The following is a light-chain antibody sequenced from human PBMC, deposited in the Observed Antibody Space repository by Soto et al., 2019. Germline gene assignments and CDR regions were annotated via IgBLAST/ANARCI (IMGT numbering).Light chain of an antibody. CDR3: QQYGNSLFT. CDR2: GAS. Sequence: EIVLAQSPGTLSLSPGERATLSCRASQSISSSYLAWYQQKPGQAPRLLIYGASTRATNIPDRFSGSGSGTDFTLTISRLEPEDFALYFCQQYGNSLFTFGPGTRVDI. J-gene: IGKJ3*01. V-gene: IGKV3-20*01. CDR1: QSISSSY.